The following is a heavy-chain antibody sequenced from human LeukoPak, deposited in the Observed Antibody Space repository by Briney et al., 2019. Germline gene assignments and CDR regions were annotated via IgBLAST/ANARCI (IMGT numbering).Heavy chain of an antibody. CDR1: GGTFSSYA. CDR3: ARDPLSSGWFDP. CDR2: IIPIFGTA. J-gene: IGHJ5*02. V-gene: IGHV1-69*05. D-gene: IGHD3-10*01. Sequence: GASVKVSCKASGGTFSSYAISWVRRAPGQGLEWMGGIIPIFGTANYAQKFQGRVTITTDESTSTAYMELSSLRSEDTAVYYCARDPLSSGWFDPWGQGTLVTVSS.